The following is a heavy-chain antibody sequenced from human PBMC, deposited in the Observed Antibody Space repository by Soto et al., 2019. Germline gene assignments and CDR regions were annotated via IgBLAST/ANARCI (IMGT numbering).Heavy chain of an antibody. V-gene: IGHV3-23*01. CDR2: ISGSGGST. Sequence: GGSLRLSCAASGFTFSSYAMSWVRQAPGKGLEWVSAISGSGGSTYYADSVKGRFTISRDNSKNTLYLQMNGLRAEDTAVYYCAKDQEQLVGLFDYWGQGTLVTVSS. CDR1: GFTFSSYA. J-gene: IGHJ4*02. CDR3: AKDQEQLVGLFDY. D-gene: IGHD6-13*01.